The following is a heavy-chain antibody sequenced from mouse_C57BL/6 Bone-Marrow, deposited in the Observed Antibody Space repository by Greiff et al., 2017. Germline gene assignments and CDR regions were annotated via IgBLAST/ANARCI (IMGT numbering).Heavy chain of an antibody. CDR3: ARHYDSNYWYFDV. V-gene: IGHV1-55*01. CDR2: IYPGSGST. J-gene: IGHJ1*03. CDR1: GYTFTSYW. D-gene: IGHD1-1*01. Sequence: QVQLQQPGAELVKPGASVTMSCKASGYTFTSYWITWVKQRAGQGLEWIGDIYPGSGSTNYNEKFKSKATLTVDTSSSTAYMQLSSLTSEDSAVYYCARHYDSNYWYFDVWGTGTTVTVSS.